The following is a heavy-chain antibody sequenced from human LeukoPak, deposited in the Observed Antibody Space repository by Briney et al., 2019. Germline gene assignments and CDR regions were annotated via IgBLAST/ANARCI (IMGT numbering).Heavy chain of an antibody. CDR2: IYYSGGT. D-gene: IGHD6-13*01. V-gene: IGHV4-59*08. CDR3: GRHGTAGGRLVN. Sequence: PSETLSLICTVSGDSFNYYFYSWIRQPPGKGLEWIGHIYYSGGTDYNPSFKSRVFMSVDPSKSQLALNLRSVTAADTAVYYCGRHGTAGGRLVNWGQGTLVSVSS. J-gene: IGHJ4*02. CDR1: GDSFNYYF.